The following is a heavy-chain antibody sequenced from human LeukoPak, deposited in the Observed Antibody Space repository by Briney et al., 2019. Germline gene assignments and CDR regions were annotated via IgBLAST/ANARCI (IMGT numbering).Heavy chain of an antibody. CDR3: ATSRFNSDY. CDR2: VAQDVSEK. CDR1: GLTFSSYW. D-gene: IGHD5-24*01. V-gene: IGHV3-7*05. Sequence: GDSQTLSCPPSGLTFSSYWVSWARQAPGRGRELVGTVAQDVSEKYSLGSVECPFTNSRDNAKSSLYLQMNSLRAEAKAIFYGATSRFNSDYWGQGTLVTVSS. J-gene: IGHJ4*02.